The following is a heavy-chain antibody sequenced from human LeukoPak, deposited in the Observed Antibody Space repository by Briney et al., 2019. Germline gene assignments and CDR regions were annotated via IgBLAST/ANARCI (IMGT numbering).Heavy chain of an antibody. CDR3: TRGAYNFNDFDY. D-gene: IGHD5-24*01. Sequence: GGSLRFSCAVSEFTFIHFAMHWVRQAPGKGLEWLAVVSSHGNDGYYADSVKGRFTISRDNSKNKLYLQIDSLRAEDTAIYFCTRGAYNFNDFDYWGQGTLVTVSS. V-gene: IGHV3-30*01. J-gene: IGHJ4*02. CDR1: EFTFIHFA. CDR2: VSSHGNDG.